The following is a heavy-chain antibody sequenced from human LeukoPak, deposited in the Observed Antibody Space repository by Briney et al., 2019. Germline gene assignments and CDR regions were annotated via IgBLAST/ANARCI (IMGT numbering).Heavy chain of an antibody. V-gene: IGHV3-30*18. J-gene: IGHJ3*01. D-gene: IGHD5-18*01. CDR3: AKEYSSIVAFDF. CDR2: ISYDGSKK. CDR1: GFTFSSYG. Sequence: GRSLRLSCAASGFTFSSYGMHWVRQAPGKGLEGVGVISYDGSKKYYADSVKGRFTISRDNSKNTLYLQMNSLRAEDTAVYYCAKEYSSIVAFDFWGQGTMVTVSS.